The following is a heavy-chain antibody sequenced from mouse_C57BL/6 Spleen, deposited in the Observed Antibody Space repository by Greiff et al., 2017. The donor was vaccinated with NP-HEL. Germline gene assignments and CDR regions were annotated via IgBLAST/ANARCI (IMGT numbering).Heavy chain of an antibody. CDR3: ARPTTVVATGDWYFDV. J-gene: IGHJ1*03. V-gene: IGHV1-66*01. CDR2: IYPGSGNT. CDR1: GYSFTSYY. D-gene: IGHD1-1*01. Sequence: QVQLKESGPELVKPGASVKISCKASGYSFTSYYIHWVKQRPGQGLEWIGWIYPGSGNTKYNEKFKGKATLTADTSSSTAYMQLSSLTSEDSAVYYCARPTTVVATGDWYFDVWGTGTTVTVSS.